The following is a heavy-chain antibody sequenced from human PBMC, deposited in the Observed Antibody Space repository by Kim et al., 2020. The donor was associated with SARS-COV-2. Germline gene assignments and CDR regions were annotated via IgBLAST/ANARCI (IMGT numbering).Heavy chain of an antibody. CDR1: GGSISSYY. Sequence: ETLSLTCTVSGGSISSYYWSWIRQPPGKGLEWIGYIYYIGSTTYNPPLKRRVTISVDTSKNQFSLKPSSVTAADTAVYYCAAGSGSYYNPRYYYGMDVWGQGTTVTVSS. D-gene: IGHD3-10*01. V-gene: IGHV4-59*08. CDR3: AAGSGSYYNPRYYYGMDV. J-gene: IGHJ6*02. CDR2: IYYIGST.